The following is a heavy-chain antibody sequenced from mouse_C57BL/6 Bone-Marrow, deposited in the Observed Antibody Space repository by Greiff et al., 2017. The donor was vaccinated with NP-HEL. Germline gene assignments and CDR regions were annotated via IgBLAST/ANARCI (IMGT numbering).Heavy chain of an antibody. CDR1: GYTFTDYY. CDR2: INPNNGGT. Sequence: EVQLQQSGPELVKPGASVKISCKASGYTFTDYYMNWVKQSHGKSLEWIGDINPNNGGTSYNQKFKGKATLTVDKSSSTAYMELRSLTSEDSAVYYCARLAYWRKGTLVTVSA. J-gene: IGHJ3*01. CDR3: ARLAY. V-gene: IGHV1-26*01.